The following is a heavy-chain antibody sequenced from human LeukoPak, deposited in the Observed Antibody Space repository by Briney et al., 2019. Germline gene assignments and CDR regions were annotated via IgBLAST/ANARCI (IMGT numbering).Heavy chain of an antibody. Sequence: GGSLRLFCAASGFTFSSYAMSWVRQAPGKGLEWVSAISSSGGSTYYADSVKGRFTISRDNSKNTLYLQMNSLRAEDTAVYYCAKYCGYSSSWYKLGFDYWGQGTLVTVSS. CDR1: GFTFSSYA. CDR3: AKYCGYSSSWYKLGFDY. V-gene: IGHV3-23*01. CDR2: ISSSGGST. D-gene: IGHD6-13*01. J-gene: IGHJ4*02.